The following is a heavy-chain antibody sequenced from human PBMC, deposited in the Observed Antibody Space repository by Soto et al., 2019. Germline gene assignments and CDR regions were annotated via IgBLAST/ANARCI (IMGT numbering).Heavy chain of an antibody. V-gene: IGHV1-18*01. Sequence: ASVKVSCKASGYSFTTYDISWVRQAPGQGLEWMGWISGYNGNTNYAQKFQGRVTMTTDTSTGTAYMELRSLTSDDTAVYYCARELLALDYWGQGTLVTVSS. J-gene: IGHJ4*02. CDR2: ISGYNGNT. D-gene: IGHD2-15*01. CDR3: ARELLALDY. CDR1: GYSFTTYD.